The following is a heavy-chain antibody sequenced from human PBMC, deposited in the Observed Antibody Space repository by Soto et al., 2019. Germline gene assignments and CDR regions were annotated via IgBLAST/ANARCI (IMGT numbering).Heavy chain of an antibody. CDR3: ARQVRVVPAADYYYYYMDV. CDR2: IYPGDSDT. J-gene: IGHJ6*03. D-gene: IGHD2-2*01. Sequence: GESLKISCKGSGYSFTSYWIGWVRQMPGKGLEWMGIIYPGDSDTRYSPSFQGQVTISADKSISTAYLRWSSLKASDTAMYYCARQVRVVPAADYYYYYMDVWGKGTTVTVSS. V-gene: IGHV5-51*01. CDR1: GYSFTSYW.